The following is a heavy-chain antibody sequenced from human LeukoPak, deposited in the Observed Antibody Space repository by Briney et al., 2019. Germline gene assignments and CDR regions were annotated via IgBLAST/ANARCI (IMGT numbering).Heavy chain of an antibody. D-gene: IGHD6-19*01. CDR1: GFTFSSYA. J-gene: IGHJ4*02. Sequence: SCKASGFTFSSYAMHWVRQAPGKGLEWVAVISYDGSNKYYADSVKGRFTISRDNSKNTLYLQMNSLRAEDTAVYYCARDSGGWEPLGWFDYWGQGTLVTVSS. CDR2: ISYDGSNK. CDR3: ARDSGGWEPLGWFDY. V-gene: IGHV3-30-3*01.